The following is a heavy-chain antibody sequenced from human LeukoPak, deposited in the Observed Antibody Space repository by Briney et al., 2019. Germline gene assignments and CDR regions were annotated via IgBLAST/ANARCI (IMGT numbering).Heavy chain of an antibody. CDR1: GGSISSSSAY. D-gene: IGHD5-18*01. J-gene: IGHJ4*02. V-gene: IGHV4-39*01. CDR2: IYYRKNT. CDR3: VSPRGFSYGYFDY. Sequence: SETLSLTCTVSGGSISSSSAYWGWIRQPPGKGLEWIGSIYYRKNTYHNPSLKSRVTISADTSKNQFSLTLGSVSATDTAVYYCVSPRGFSYGYFDYWGQGTLVTVSS.